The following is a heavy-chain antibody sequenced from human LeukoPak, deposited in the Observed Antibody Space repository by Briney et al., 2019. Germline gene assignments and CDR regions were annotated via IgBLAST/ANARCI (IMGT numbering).Heavy chain of an antibody. V-gene: IGHV3-53*04. J-gene: IGHJ4*02. CDR2: IYSGGST. Sequence: GGSLRLSCAASGFTVSGNYMSWVRQAPGKGLEWVSVIYSGGSTYYADSVKGRFTISRHNSKNTLYLQMNSLRAEDTAVYYCARVWFGESFDYWGQGTLVTVSS. CDR3: ARVWFGESFDY. CDR1: GFTVSGNY. D-gene: IGHD3-10*01.